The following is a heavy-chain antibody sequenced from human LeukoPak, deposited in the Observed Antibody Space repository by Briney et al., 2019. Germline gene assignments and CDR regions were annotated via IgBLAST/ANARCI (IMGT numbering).Heavy chain of an antibody. CDR2: SKSKTDGVTT. J-gene: IGHJ4*02. CDR3: TTDYDFWSAYYSFDY. Sequence: AGRSLRLSCAASGFTFSNAWMTWVRQAPGKGLEWIGRSKSKTDGVTTDYAAPVKGRFTISRDDSKNTMYLQMNSLKTEDTAVYYCTTDYDFWSAYYSFDYWGQGTLVTVSS. V-gene: IGHV3-15*01. CDR1: GFTFSNAW. D-gene: IGHD3-3*01.